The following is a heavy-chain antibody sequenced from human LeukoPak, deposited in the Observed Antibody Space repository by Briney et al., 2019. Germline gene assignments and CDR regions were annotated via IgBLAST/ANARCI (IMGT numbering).Heavy chain of an antibody. V-gene: IGHV1-46*03. CDR2: INPSGCNT. J-gene: IGHJ4*02. CDR3: PRDTNPSSSSGYYGSGSYYNPLDY. Sequence: RASVKVSCTASGYTFTSYYMHWVRQAPGQGLEWMGIINPSGCNTNYAHNVKGRVTITRDTSTNTLYMELNSLRAEDTAVYYCPRDTNPSSSSGYYGSGSYYNPLDYWGQGTLVTVSS. D-gene: IGHD3-10*01. CDR1: GYTFTSYY.